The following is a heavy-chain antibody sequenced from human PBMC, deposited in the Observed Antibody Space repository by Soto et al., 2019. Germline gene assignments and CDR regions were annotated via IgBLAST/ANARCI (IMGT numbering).Heavy chain of an antibody. Sequence: LSLTCAVSGGSISSGGYSWSWIRQPPGKGLEWIGYIYHSGSTYYNPSLKSRVTISVDRSKNQFSLKLSSVTAADTAVYYCATIYYYGSERGFDYWGQGTLVTVSS. V-gene: IGHV4-30-2*01. CDR1: GGSISSGGYS. CDR3: ATIYYYGSERGFDY. J-gene: IGHJ4*02. D-gene: IGHD3-10*01. CDR2: IYHSGST.